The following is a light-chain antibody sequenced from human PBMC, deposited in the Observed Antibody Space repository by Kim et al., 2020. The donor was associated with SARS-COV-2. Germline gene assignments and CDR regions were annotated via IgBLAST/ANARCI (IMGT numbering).Light chain of an antibody. CDR3: SSFIGSSGV. J-gene: IGLJ1*01. V-gene: IGLV2-14*04. CDR1: SSDVGGY. Sequence: GSHGQSITISCTGTSSDVGGYVSWYQQHPGKVPKLMIYDVSKRPPGVSNRFSGSKSANTASLTISGLQAEDEADYYCSSFIGSSGVFGTGTKVTVL. CDR2: DVS.